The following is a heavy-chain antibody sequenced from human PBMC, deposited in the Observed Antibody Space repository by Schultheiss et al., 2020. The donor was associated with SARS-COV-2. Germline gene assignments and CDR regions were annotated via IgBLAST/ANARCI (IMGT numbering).Heavy chain of an antibody. CDR3: ASAKGI. Sequence: SETLSLTCTVSGGSISSSSYYWSWIRQPAGKGLEWIGRIYTSGSTNYNPSLKSRVTMSVDTSKNQFSLKLSSVTAADTAVYYCASAKGIWGQGTLVTVSS. CDR2: IYTSGST. CDR1: GGSISSSSYY. J-gene: IGHJ4*02. D-gene: IGHD6-13*01. V-gene: IGHV4-61*02.